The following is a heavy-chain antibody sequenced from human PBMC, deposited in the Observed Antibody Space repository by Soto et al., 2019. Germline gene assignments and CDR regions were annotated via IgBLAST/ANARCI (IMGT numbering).Heavy chain of an antibody. CDR2: IWYDGTNK. CDR3: VRDRGARFFDN. CDR1: GFIFSDHG. Sequence: QVQLVESGGGVVQPGGSLRLSCAASGFIFSDHGMHWVRQAPGKGLEWVAVIWYDGTNKYYADSVKGRFTISRDNSKNTVDLQMESLGAEDTAVYYCVRDRGARFFDNWGQGTPVTVSS. D-gene: IGHD4-17*01. J-gene: IGHJ4*02. V-gene: IGHV3-33*01.